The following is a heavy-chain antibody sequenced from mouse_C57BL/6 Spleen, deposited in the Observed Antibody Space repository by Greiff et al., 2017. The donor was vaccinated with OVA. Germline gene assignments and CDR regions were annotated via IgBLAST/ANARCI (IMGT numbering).Heavy chain of an antibody. CDR3: ARTGIYYYGSSYDFDY. Sequence: VQLQQSGPELVKPGASVKISCKASGYAFSSSWMNWVKQRPGKGLEWIGRIYPGDGDTNYNGKFKGKATLTADKSSSTAYMQLSSLTSEDSAVYFGARTGIYYYGSSYDFDYWGQGTTLTVSS. D-gene: IGHD1-1*01. J-gene: IGHJ2*01. CDR1: GYAFSSSW. CDR2: IYPGDGDT. V-gene: IGHV1-82*01.